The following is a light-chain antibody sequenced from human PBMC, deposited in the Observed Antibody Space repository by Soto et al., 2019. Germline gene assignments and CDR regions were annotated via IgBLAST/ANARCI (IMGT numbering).Light chain of an antibody. CDR2: RTN. V-gene: IGLV8-61*01. CDR1: SGSVSTNNY. CDR3: VLYMRRGIWV. Sequence: QAVVTQEPSFSVSPGGTVTLTCALSSGSVSTNNYPSWCQQTPGQPPRTLIFRTNTRSSGVPDRFSGSILGSKAALTITGVQADDESDYYCVLYMRRGIWVFGGGTKLTVL. J-gene: IGLJ3*02.